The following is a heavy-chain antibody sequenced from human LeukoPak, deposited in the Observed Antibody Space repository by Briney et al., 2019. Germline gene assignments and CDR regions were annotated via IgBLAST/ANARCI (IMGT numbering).Heavy chain of an antibody. J-gene: IGHJ1*01. V-gene: IGHV3-33*03. CDR2: IWYDGSNK. CDR1: GFTFSRYG. D-gene: IGHD4-17*01. CDR3: ASPQSGDYGALYFQH. Sequence: GGSLRLSCAASGFTFSRYGMHWVRQAPGKGLEWVAVIWYDGSNKNYAASVTGRFTISRDNAKNTLYLQVNSLRVEDTAVYYCASPQSGDYGALYFQHWGPGTLVTVSS.